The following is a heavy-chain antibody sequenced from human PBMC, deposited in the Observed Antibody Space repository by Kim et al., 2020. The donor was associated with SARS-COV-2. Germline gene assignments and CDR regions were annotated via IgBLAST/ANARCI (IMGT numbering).Heavy chain of an antibody. Sequence: ASVKVSCKASGYTFTGYYMHWVRQAPGQGLEWMGRINPNSGGTNYAQKFQGRVTMTRDTSISTAYMELSRLRSDDTAVYYCARDLDSGYVSDNYYYYGMDVWGQGTTVTVSS. D-gene: IGHD5-12*01. V-gene: IGHV1-2*06. CDR2: INPNSGGT. CDR3: ARDLDSGYVSDNYYYYGMDV. J-gene: IGHJ6*02. CDR1: GYTFTGYY.